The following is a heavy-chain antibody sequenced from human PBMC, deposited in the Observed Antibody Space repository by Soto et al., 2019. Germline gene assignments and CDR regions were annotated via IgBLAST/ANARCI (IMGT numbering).Heavy chain of an antibody. CDR3: AKDPISMFP. Sequence: SETLSLTCIVSGGSVGSGAYYWSWIRQPPGNALEWIGYIQYSGDTNYNSSLKSRVTISVDMSRNRFSLKLTSVTAADTAVYFCAKDPISMFPWGQGIPVTV. CDR2: IQYSGDT. V-gene: IGHV4-61*08. J-gene: IGHJ5*02. D-gene: IGHD3-10*02. CDR1: GGSVGSGAYY.